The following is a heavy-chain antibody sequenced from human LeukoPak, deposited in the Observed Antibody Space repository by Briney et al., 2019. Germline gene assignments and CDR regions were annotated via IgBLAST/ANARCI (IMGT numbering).Heavy chain of an antibody. D-gene: IGHD3-10*01. Sequence: GGSLRLSCAASGFTFSSYGMHWVRQAPGKGLEWVAVIWYDGSNKYYADSVKGRFTISRDNSKNMLYLQMNSLRAEDTAVYYCARDLRRAPYYYYYYGMDVWGQGTTVTVSS. CDR1: GFTFSSYG. V-gene: IGHV3-33*01. J-gene: IGHJ6*02. CDR2: IWYDGSNK. CDR3: ARDLRRAPYYYYYYGMDV.